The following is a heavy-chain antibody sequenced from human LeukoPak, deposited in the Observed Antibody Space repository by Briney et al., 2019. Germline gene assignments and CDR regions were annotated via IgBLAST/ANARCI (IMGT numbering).Heavy chain of an antibody. CDR3: ARHASVSGNWPRPLDY. Sequence: SETLSLTCTVSGGSISSSSYYWGWVRQPPAKGLEWIANIYYSGSTYYSPSLRSRVTISVDTSKNQFSLKLTSVTAADTAVYYCARHASVSGNWPRPLDYWGQGSLVTVSS. D-gene: IGHD3-3*01. CDR1: GGSISSSSYY. CDR2: IYYSGST. J-gene: IGHJ4*02. V-gene: IGHV4-39*01.